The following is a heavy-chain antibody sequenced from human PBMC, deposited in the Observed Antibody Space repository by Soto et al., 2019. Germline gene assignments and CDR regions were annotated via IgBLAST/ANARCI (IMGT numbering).Heavy chain of an antibody. CDR2: IRNKANNYAT. D-gene: IGHD1-1*01. CDR1: GFALSGSA. V-gene: IGHV3-73*01. J-gene: IGHJ4*02. Sequence: EVHLVESGGGLVQPGGSLKLSCAGTGFALSGSAFHWVRQASGGGLEWIGRIRNKANNYATAYAESAKGRFTISRDDSINTAYLELNSLRIDDSARYYSTSPGPFDSWGRGVLVTVSS. CDR3: TSPGPFDS.